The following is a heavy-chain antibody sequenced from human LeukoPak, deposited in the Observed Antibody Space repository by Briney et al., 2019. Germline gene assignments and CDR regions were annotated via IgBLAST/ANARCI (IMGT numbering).Heavy chain of an antibody. Sequence: SQTLSLTCAISGDSVSSNSAAWHWIRQSPSRGLEWLGRTYYRSKWYHDYAGAVKRRITINPDTSKNQFSLQLNSVTPEDTAVYYCARVETNRNYVGWFDPWGQGTLVTVSS. CDR1: GDSVSSNSAA. CDR2: TYYRSKWYH. V-gene: IGHV6-1*01. D-gene: IGHD1-7*01. J-gene: IGHJ5*02. CDR3: ARVETNRNYVGWFDP.